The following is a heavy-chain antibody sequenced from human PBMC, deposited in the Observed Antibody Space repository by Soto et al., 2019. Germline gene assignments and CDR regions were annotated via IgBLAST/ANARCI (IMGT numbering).Heavy chain of an antibody. V-gene: IGHV1-46*03. CDR2: INPSGGST. J-gene: IGHJ6*03. Sequence: QVQLVQSGAEVKKPGASVKVSCKASGYTFTSYYMHWVRQAPGQGLEWMGIINPSGGSTSYAQKFQGRVTMTRDTSTSTVYMELSSLRSEDTAVYYCAGDDLGCSSTSCYYYYYYYMDVWGKGTTVTVSS. CDR3: AGDDLGCSSTSCYYYYYYYMDV. CDR1: GYTFTSYY. D-gene: IGHD2-2*01.